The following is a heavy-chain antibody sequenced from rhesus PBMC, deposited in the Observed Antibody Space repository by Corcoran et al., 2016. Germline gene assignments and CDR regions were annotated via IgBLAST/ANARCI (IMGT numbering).Heavy chain of an antibody. D-gene: IGHD3-28*01. V-gene: IGHV3S18*01. J-gene: IGHJ4*01. CDR3: AREAHYYDSGFDY. CDR1: GFSFSDYY. Sequence: EVQLVESGGGLAKPGGSLRLSCAASGFSFSDYYMYWVRQAPGKGLELVSGISYTGGSTYYADSVKGRFTISRENAKNTLYLQMNSLRAEDTAVYYCAREAHYYDSGFDYWGQGVLVTVSS. CDR2: ISYTGGST.